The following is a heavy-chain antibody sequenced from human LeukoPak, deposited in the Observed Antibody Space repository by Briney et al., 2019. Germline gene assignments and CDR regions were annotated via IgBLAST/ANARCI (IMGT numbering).Heavy chain of an antibody. J-gene: IGHJ4*02. CDR2: INHSGST. Sequence: SETLSLTCAVYGGSFSGYYWSWIRQPPGKGLEWIGEINHSGSTNYNPSLKSRVTMSVDTSKNQFSLKLSSVTAADTAVYYCARLVRLDDFWSGYFYDYWGQGTLVTVSS. D-gene: IGHD3-3*01. CDR3: ARLVRLDDFWSGYFYDY. V-gene: IGHV4-34*01. CDR1: GGSFSGYY.